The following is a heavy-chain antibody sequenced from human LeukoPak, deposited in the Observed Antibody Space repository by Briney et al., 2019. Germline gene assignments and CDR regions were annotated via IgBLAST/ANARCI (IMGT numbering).Heavy chain of an antibody. CDR1: GFTFGTYS. CDR3: AREDTAMVL. J-gene: IGHJ4*02. D-gene: IGHD5-18*01. Sequence: GGSLRLSCVVSGFTFGTYSMNWVRQAPGKGLEWVSSISSSSIYIYYADSVKGRFTISRDNAKNSLYLQMNSLRAEDTAVYYCAREDTAMVLGGQGTLVTVSS. CDR2: ISSSSIYI. V-gene: IGHV3-21*01.